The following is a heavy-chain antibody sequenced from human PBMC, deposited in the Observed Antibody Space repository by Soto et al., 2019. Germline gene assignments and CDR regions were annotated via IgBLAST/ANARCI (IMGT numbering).Heavy chain of an antibody. V-gene: IGHV1-46*01. CDR2: INPSGGST. D-gene: IGHD2-2*01. J-gene: IGHJ6*02. CDR1: GDTFTSYY. Sequence: GASVKVCCKASGDTFTSYYMHWVRQAPGQGLEWMGIINPSGGSTSYAQKFQGRVTMTRDTSTSTVYMELRSLRSDDTAVYYCARIADCSITTCSFPTRFHMRGYYYYYGMDVWGPGTTVTVSS. CDR3: ARIADCSITTCSFPTRFHMRGYYYYYGMDV.